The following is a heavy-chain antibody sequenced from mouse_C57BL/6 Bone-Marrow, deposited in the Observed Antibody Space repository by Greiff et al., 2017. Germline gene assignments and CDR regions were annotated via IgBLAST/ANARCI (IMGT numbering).Heavy chain of an antibody. J-gene: IGHJ3*01. Sequence: QVQLQQPGAELVRPGTSVKLSCKASGYTFTSYWMHWVKQRPGQGLEWIGVIDPSDSYTNYNQKFKGKATLTVDTSSSTAYMQLSSLTSENSAVYYSAREGYYGNPFAYWGQGPLVTVSA. CDR3: AREGYYGNPFAY. CDR2: IDPSDSYT. V-gene: IGHV1-59*01. D-gene: IGHD1-1*01. CDR1: GYTFTSYW.